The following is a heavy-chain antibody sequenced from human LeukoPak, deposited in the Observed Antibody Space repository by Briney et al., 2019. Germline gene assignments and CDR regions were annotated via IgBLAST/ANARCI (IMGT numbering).Heavy chain of an antibody. CDR1: GDSISSYY. D-gene: IGHD5-18*01. CDR2: INHSGST. V-gene: IGHV4-34*01. J-gene: IGHJ6*02. CDR3: ASLDYSYGSLSQYYYYGMDV. Sequence: SETLSLTCTVSGDSISSYYWSWIRQPPGKGLEWIGEINHSGSTNYNPSLKSRVTISVDTSKNQFSLKLSSVTAADTAVYYCASLDYSYGSLSQYYYYGMDVWGQGTTVTVSS.